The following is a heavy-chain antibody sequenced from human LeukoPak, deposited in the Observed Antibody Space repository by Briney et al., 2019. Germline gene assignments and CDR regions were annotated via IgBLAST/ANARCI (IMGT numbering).Heavy chain of an antibody. Sequence: GGSLRLSCAVSGFTFSRYSMNWVRQAPGKGLEWVSSISSSGSTIYYADSVKGRFTISRDNAKNSLYLQMNSLRAEDTAVYYCARYTPVGDYWGQGTLVTVSS. CDR1: GFTFSRYS. V-gene: IGHV3-21*04. J-gene: IGHJ4*02. CDR2: ISSSGSTI. D-gene: IGHD1-26*01. CDR3: ARYTPVGDY.